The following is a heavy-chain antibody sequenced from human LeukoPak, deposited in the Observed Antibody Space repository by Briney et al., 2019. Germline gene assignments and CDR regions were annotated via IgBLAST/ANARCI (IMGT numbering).Heavy chain of an antibody. CDR3: AKDEGYCSGGSCYLGAFDI. Sequence: PGGSLRLSCAASGFTVSNNYMSWVRQRPGKGLEWVSSISSSGYDIYYADSVKGRFTISRDNSKNTLYLQMNSLRAEDTAVYYCAKDEGYCSGGSCYLGAFDIWGQGTMVTVSS. CDR1: GFTVSNNY. D-gene: IGHD2-15*01. CDR2: ISSSGYDI. V-gene: IGHV3-23*01. J-gene: IGHJ3*02.